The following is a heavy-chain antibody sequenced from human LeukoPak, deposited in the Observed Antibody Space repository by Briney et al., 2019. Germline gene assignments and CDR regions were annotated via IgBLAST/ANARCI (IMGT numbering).Heavy chain of an antibody. Sequence: PGGSLRLSCAASGFTVSSNYMSWVRQAPGKGLEWVSVIYSGGSTYYADSVKGRSTISRHNSKNTLYLQMNSLRAEDTAVYYCARDFDPSPYYYDSSGYSDWGQGTLVTVSS. D-gene: IGHD3-22*01. CDR3: ARDFDPSPYYYDSSGYSD. CDR2: IYSGGST. V-gene: IGHV3-53*04. J-gene: IGHJ4*02. CDR1: GFTVSSNY.